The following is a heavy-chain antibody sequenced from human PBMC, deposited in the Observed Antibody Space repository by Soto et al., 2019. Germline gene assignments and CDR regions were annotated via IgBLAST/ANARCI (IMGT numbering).Heavy chain of an antibody. Sequence: QVQLVQSGAEVQKPGSSVKVSCKASGGTFSSYTFDWVRQAPGQGLEWMGRIIPMLGVTHYAQKFQGRVTITADKSASTAYMELSSLTSEDTAVYYCARGTVTIFGVVTTPDYWGQGTLVTVSS. CDR2: IIPMLGVT. CDR1: GGTFSSYT. D-gene: IGHD3-3*01. V-gene: IGHV1-69*02. CDR3: ARGTVTIFGVVTTPDY. J-gene: IGHJ4*02.